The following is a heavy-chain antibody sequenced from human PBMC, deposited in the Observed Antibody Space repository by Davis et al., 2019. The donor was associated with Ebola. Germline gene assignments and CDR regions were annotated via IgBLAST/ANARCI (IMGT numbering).Heavy chain of an antibody. V-gene: IGHV3-30*03. CDR1: GLTSSSYG. Sequence: PGGSLRLSCAASGLTSSSYGMHWVRQAPAKGLEWVEVLSNDGSNKYYADSVKGRFTISRDNSKNTLYLQMNSLRAEDTAVYYCAYLRDYYGSGSPAYWGQGTLVTVSS. D-gene: IGHD3-10*01. CDR2: LSNDGSNK. J-gene: IGHJ4*02. CDR3: AYLRDYYGSGSPAY.